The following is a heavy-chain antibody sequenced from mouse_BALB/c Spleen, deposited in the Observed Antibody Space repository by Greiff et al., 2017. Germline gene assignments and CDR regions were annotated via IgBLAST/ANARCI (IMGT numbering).Heavy chain of an antibody. CDR2: IDPANGNT. Sequence: EVQLQQSGAELVKPGASVKLSCTASGFNIKDTYMHWVKQRPEQGLEWIGRIDPANGNTKYDPKFQGKATITADTSSNTAYLQLSSLTSEDTAVYYCASIYYDYDPIYYYAMDYWGQGTSVTVSS. CDR3: ASIYYDYDPIYYYAMDY. V-gene: IGHV14-3*02. CDR1: GFNIKDTY. D-gene: IGHD2-4*01. J-gene: IGHJ4*01.